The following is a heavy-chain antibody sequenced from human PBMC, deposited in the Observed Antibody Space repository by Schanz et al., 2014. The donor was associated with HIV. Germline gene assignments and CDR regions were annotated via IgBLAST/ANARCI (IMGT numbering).Heavy chain of an antibody. D-gene: IGHD4-17*01. CDR2: ISYDGSNK. CDR3: AKAEDYGDYVVAFDI. CDR1: GFTFSSYG. J-gene: IGHJ3*02. Sequence: VQLVESGGGLVQPGRSLRLSCAASGFTFSSYGMHWVRQAPGKGLEWVAVISYDGSNKYYADSVKGRFTISRDNSKNTLYLKMNSLRAEDTAVYYCAKAEDYGDYVVAFDIWGQGTMVTVSS. V-gene: IGHV3-30*18.